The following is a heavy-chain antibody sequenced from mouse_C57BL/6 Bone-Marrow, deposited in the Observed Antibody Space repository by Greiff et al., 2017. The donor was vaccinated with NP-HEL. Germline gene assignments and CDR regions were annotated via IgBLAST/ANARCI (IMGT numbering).Heavy chain of an antibody. CDR1: GYTFTDYY. CDR3: ARATYYDYDGAMDY. V-gene: IGHV1-26*01. D-gene: IGHD2-4*01. J-gene: IGHJ4*01. Sequence: DVKLQESGPELVKPGASVKISCKASGYTFTDYYVNWVKQSHGKSLEWIGDINPNNGGTSYNQKFKGKATLTVDKSSSTAYMELRSLTSEDSAVYYCARATYYDYDGAMDYWGQGTSVTVSS. CDR2: INPNNGGT.